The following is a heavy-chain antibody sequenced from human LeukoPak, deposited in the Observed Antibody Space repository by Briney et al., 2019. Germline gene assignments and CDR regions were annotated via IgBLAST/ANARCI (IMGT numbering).Heavy chain of an antibody. CDR2: INPNSGGT. V-gene: IGHV1-2*02. Sequence: ASVKVSCKASGYTFTGYYMHWVRQAPGQGLEWMGWINPNSGGTKYSQKFQGRVTITRDTSASTAYMELSSLRSEDTAVYYCARPATTVTTRGAFDIWGQGTMVTVSS. CDR1: GYTFTGYY. J-gene: IGHJ3*02. CDR3: ARPATTVTTRGAFDI. D-gene: IGHD4-17*01.